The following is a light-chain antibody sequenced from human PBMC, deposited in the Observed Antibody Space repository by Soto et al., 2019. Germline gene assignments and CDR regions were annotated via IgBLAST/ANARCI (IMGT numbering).Light chain of an antibody. Sequence: EIVMTQSPSTLSVSPGERATLSCRASQSVSSNLALYQQKPGQAPRLLIYGASTRATGIPARFSGSGSGTGFTLTISRLEPEDFAVYSCQQYGSSPVTFGGGTKVDIK. CDR3: QQYGSSPVT. CDR1: QSVSSN. V-gene: IGKV3-15*01. CDR2: GAS. J-gene: IGKJ4*01.